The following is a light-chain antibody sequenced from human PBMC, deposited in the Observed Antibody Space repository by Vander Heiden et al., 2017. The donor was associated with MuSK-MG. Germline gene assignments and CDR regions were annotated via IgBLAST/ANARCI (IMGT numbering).Light chain of an antibody. CDR3: SSYTSSSTHVV. Sequence: QSALTQPASVSGSPGQSITISCTGTSSDVGNYNSVSWYQQHPGKAPNLMIYEVSNRPSGVSNRFSGSKSGNTASLTISGLQAEDEADYYCSSYTSSSTHVVFGGGTKLTVL. CDR1: SSDVGNYNS. J-gene: IGLJ2*01. V-gene: IGLV2-14*01. CDR2: EVS.